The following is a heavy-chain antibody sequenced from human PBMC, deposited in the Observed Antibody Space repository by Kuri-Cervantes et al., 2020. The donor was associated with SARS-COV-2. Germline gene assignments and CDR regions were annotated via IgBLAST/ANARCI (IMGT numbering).Heavy chain of an antibody. D-gene: IGHD3/OR15-3a*01. CDR3: ARHIHNEPSALIYHLDY. Sequence: SVKVSCKASGGTFSSYAISWVRQAPGQGLEWMGGIIPIFGTANYAQKFQGRVTITADESTSTAYMELSSLRSEDTAVYYCARHIHNEPSALIYHLDYWGQGTLVTVSS. J-gene: IGHJ4*02. CDR1: GGTFSSYA. CDR2: IIPIFGTA. V-gene: IGHV1-69*13.